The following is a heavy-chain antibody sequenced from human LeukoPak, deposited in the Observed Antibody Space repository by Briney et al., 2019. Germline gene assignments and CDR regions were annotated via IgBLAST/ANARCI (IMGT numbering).Heavy chain of an antibody. CDR2: IYYSGST. J-gene: IGHJ5*02. V-gene: IGHV4-31*03. CDR3: ARDWNPMVRGVTTRNWFDP. Sequence: SETLSLTCTVSGGSISSGGYYWSWIRQHPGKGLEWIGYIYYSGSTYYNPSLKSRVTISVDTSKNQFSLKLSSVTAADTAVYYCARDWNPMVRGVTTRNWFDPWGQGTLVTVSS. CDR1: GGSISSGGYY. D-gene: IGHD3-10*01.